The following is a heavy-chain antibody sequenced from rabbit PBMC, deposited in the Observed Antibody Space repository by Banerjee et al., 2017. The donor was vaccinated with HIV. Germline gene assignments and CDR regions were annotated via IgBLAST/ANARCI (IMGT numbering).Heavy chain of an antibody. J-gene: IGHJ4*01. CDR1: GFDLSSYYY. Sequence: QEQLVESGGGLVQPEGSLTLTCTASGFDLSSYYYMCWVRQAPGKGLEWIACIYTGSSGITYYATWVNGRFTISKTSSTTVTLQMTSLTAADTATYFCARDPGNSYMNNLWGPGTLVTVS. D-gene: IGHD8-1*01. V-gene: IGHV1S45*01. CDR2: IYTGSSGIT. CDR3: ARDPGNSYMNNL.